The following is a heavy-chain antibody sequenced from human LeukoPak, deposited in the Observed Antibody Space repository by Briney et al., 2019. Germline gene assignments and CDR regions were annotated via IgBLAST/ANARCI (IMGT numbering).Heavy chain of an antibody. CDR3: ARRYSSTWYWFDY. J-gene: IGHJ4*02. CDR2: IKPNSGGT. V-gene: IGHV1-2*02. Sequence: ASVKVSFKASGYTFSGYYIHWVRQAPGQGLEWMGWIKPNSGGTNYAQKFQGRVTMTRDTSISTAYMELSRLRSDDTAVYYCARRYSSTWYWFDYWGQGTLVSVSS. D-gene: IGHD6-13*01. CDR1: GYTFSGYY.